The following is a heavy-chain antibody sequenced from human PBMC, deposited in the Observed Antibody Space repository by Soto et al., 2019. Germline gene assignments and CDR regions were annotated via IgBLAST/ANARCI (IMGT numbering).Heavy chain of an antibody. J-gene: IGHJ5*02. V-gene: IGHV3-48*01. Sequence: GGSLRLSCAASGFTFSSYSMNWVRQAPGKGLEWVSYISSSSSTIYYADSVKGRFTISRDNAKNSLYLQMNSLRAEDTAVYYCARQGYCSSTSCGIDPWGQGTLVTVSS. CDR2: ISSSSSTI. D-gene: IGHD2-2*01. CDR3: ARQGYCSSTSCGIDP. CDR1: GFTFSSYS.